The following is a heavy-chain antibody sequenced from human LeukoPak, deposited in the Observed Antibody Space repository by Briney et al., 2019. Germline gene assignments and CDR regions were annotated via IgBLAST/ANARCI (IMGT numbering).Heavy chain of an antibody. J-gene: IGHJ4*02. V-gene: IGHV1-69*05. D-gene: IGHD3-10*01. CDR3: ARGIYGSGSYYHPNYDY. Sequence: SVKVSCKASGGTFSSYAISWVRQAPGQGLEWMGGIIPIFGTANYAQKFQGRVTITTDESTSTAYMELSSLRSEETAVYYCARGIYGSGSYYHPNYDYWGQGTLVTVSS. CDR2: IIPIFGTA. CDR1: GGTFSSYA.